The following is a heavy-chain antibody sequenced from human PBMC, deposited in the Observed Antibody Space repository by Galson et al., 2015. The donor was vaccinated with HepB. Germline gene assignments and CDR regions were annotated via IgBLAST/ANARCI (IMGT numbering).Heavy chain of an antibody. V-gene: IGHV1-46*01. D-gene: IGHD4-11*01. J-gene: IGHJ6*03. CDR2: INPSGGST. Sequence: SVKVSCKASGYTFTSYYMHWVRQAPGQGLEWMGIINPSGGSTSYAQKFQGRVTMTRDTSASTVYMERSSLRSEDTAVYYCARDLPTVTTYYYYYYMDVWGKGTTVIVSS. CDR1: GYTFTSYY. CDR3: ARDLPTVTTYYYYYYMDV.